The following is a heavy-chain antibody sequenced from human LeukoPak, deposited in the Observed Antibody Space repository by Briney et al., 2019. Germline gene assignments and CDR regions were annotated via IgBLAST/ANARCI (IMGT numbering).Heavy chain of an antibody. D-gene: IGHD1-1*01. CDR3: AKYNFDHNYHYYYGMDV. CDR1: GFMFSNYG. J-gene: IGHJ6*02. Sequence: GGSLRLSCAASGFMFSNYGMRWVRRDPGKGLEWVSAISGSGGGTSHADSVKGRFTISRDNSKNTLFLQMSSLRAEDTAVYYCAKYNFDHNYHYYYGMDVWGQGTTVTVSS. V-gene: IGHV3-23*01. CDR2: ISGSGGGT.